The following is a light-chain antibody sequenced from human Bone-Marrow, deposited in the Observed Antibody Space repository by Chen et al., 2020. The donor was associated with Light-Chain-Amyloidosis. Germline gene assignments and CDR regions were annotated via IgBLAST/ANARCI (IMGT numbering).Light chain of an antibody. V-gene: IGKV3-20*01. CDR3: QQSGSTPLP. CDR1: QTISSNY. CDR2: GSS. Sequence: EIVLTQSPGTLSLSPGEGANRSCRASQTISSNYLTWYQQKFGQAPVLLTYGSSSRATGIPDRYAGSGSGSDFTLASVSLEPEDFQRYFCQQSGSTPLPVGGGTNVEFQ. J-gene: IGKJ4*01.